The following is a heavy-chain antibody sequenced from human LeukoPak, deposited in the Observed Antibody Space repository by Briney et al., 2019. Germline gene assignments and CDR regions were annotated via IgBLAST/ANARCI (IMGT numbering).Heavy chain of an antibody. D-gene: IGHD3-10*01. J-gene: IGHJ4*02. CDR2: INHSGST. CDR1: GGSFSGYY. V-gene: IGHV4-34*01. Sequence: SETLSLTCAVYGGSFSGYYWSWIRQPPGKGLEWIGEINHSGSTNYNPSLKSRVTISVDTSKNQFSLKLSSVTAADTAVYYCARLPGYYGSGKLVDYWGQGTLVTASS. CDR3: ARLPGYYGSGKLVDY.